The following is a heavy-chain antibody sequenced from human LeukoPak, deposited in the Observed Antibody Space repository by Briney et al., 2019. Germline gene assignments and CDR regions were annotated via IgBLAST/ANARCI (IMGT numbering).Heavy chain of an antibody. J-gene: IGHJ5*02. V-gene: IGHV4-4*09. Sequence: SETLSLTCTVSGGSISSYYWSWIRQPPGKGLEWIGYIYTSGSTNYNPSLKSRVTISVDTSKNQFPLKLSSVTAADTAVYYCARRGPSSSWYWFDPWGQGTLVTVSS. CDR3: ARRGPSSSWYWFDP. D-gene: IGHD6-13*01. CDR2: IYTSGST. CDR1: GGSISSYY.